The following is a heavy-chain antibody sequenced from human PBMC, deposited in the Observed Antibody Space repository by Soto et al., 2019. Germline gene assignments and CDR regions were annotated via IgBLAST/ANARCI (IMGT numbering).Heavy chain of an antibody. CDR2: INANDGST. CDR3: ARDLNRWQQLGHWYFDL. J-gene: IGHJ2*01. Sequence: GASVKVSCKASGYTFTSYYMHWVRQAPGQGLEWMGRINANDGSTNYAQKLQGRVTMTTDTSTSTAYMELRSLRSDDTAVYYCARDLNRWQQLGHWYFDLWSRGTLVTVSS. D-gene: IGHD6-13*01. V-gene: IGHV1-18*04. CDR1: GYTFTSYY.